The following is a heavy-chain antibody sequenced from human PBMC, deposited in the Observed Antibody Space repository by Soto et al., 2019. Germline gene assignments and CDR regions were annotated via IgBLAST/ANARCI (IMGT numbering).Heavy chain of an antibody. CDR3: ARLGGYYQSLDP. V-gene: IGHV4-39*02. D-gene: IGHD3-22*01. CDR2: VEYSGIT. CDR1: GASIGSTTYY. J-gene: IGHJ5*02. Sequence: SETLSLTCAVSGASIGSTTYYWGWLRQPAGKGLEWIGSVEYSGITYYNPSLKSRLSISVESSSTHFSLRLSSVTAADTAVYYCARLGGYYQSLDPWGQGTLVTVSS.